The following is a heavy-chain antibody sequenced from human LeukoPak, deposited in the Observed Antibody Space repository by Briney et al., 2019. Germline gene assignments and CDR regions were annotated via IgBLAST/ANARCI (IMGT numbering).Heavy chain of an antibody. CDR2: IYTGGST. CDR1: GFTVSTTY. V-gene: IGHV3-53*01. CDR3: ARGTVTAPDY. J-gene: IGHJ4*02. Sequence: GGSLRLSCAASGFTVSTTYMTWVRQAPGKGLEWVSVIYTGGSTYYADSVKGRFTISRDIPKNTLYLQMNSLRAEDTAVYYCARGTVTAPDYWGQGTLVTVSS. D-gene: IGHD4-17*01.